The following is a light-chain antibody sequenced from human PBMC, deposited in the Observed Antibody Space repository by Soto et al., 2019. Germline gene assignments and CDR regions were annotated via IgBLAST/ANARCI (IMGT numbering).Light chain of an antibody. CDR3: CSYGGSSALPYV. J-gene: IGLJ1*01. CDR2: EVA. Sequence: QSVLAQPASVSGSPEQSVTISCTGTSSDVGTYNPVSRHPQHPGKAPKLIIYEVAERPSGVSNRFSGSKFGNTASLTISGLLPEDEADYYCCSYGGSSALPYVFGTGTKVTVL. CDR1: SSDVGTYNP. V-gene: IGLV2-23*02.